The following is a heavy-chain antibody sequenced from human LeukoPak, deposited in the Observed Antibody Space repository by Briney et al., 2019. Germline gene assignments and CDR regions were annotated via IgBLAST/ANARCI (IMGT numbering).Heavy chain of an antibody. CDR1: GFTFSSYS. Sequence: GGSLRLSCAASGFTFSSYSMNWVRQAPGKGLEWVSSISSSSSYIYYADSVKGRFTISRDNAKNSLYLQMNSLRAEDTAVYYCARDLEGSSWYYGYWGQGTLVTVPS. CDR3: ARDLEGSSWYYGY. CDR2: ISSSSSYI. V-gene: IGHV3-21*01. J-gene: IGHJ4*02. D-gene: IGHD6-13*01.